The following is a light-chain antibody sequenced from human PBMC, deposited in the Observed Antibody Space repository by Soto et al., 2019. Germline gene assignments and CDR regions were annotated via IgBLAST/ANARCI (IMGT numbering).Light chain of an antibody. CDR1: QSVASNF. J-gene: IGKJ4*02. V-gene: IGKV3-20*01. CDR3: QQYGSSPRT. CDR2: GAS. Sequence: EIVLTQSPGTLSLSPGERATLSCRASQSVASNFVDWYHHKPGQAPRLLIYGASNRATGIPDRFSGSGSGTDFTLTISRLEPEDFAVYHCQQYGSSPRTFGEGTRVEL.